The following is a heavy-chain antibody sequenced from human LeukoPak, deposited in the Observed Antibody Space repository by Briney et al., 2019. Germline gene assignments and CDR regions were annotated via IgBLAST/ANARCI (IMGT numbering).Heavy chain of an antibody. Sequence: PGGSLRLSRAASGFTFSSYAMSWVRQAPGKGLEWVSAISGSGGSTYYADSVKGRFTISRDNSKNTLYLQMNSLRAEDTAVYYCAKDVDNWNYGPMMNWWYFDLWGRGTLVTVSS. D-gene: IGHD1-7*01. CDR1: GFTFSSYA. J-gene: IGHJ2*01. CDR3: AKDVDNWNYGPMMNWWYFDL. CDR2: ISGSGGST. V-gene: IGHV3-23*01.